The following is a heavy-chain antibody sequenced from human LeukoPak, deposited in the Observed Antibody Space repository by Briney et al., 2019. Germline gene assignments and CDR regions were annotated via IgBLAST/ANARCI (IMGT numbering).Heavy chain of an antibody. CDR1: GFTFSSYS. CDR3: ARALEIGADV. V-gene: IGHV3-21*01. Sequence: GGSLRLSCAASGFTFSSYSMNWVRQAPGKGLDWVSSISSSSSYIYYADSVKGRFTISRDNAKNSLYLQMNSLRAEDTAVYYCARALEIGADVWGKGTTVTFSS. CDR2: ISSSSSYI. J-gene: IGHJ6*04. D-gene: IGHD4/OR15-4a*01.